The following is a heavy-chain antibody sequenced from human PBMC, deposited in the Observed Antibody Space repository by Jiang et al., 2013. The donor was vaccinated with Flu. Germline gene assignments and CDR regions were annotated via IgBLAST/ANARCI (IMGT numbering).Heavy chain of an antibody. D-gene: IGHD6-6*01. CDR2: INPNSGDT. Sequence: YTFTGYYIHWVRQAPGQGLEWMGWINPNSGDTNYAQKFQARVTMTRDTSISTAYMELSRLRSDDTAVFYCARDMDTSSSAPFDYWGQGTLVTVSS. J-gene: IGHJ4*02. CDR3: ARDMDTSSSAPFDY. V-gene: IGHV1-2*02. CDR1: YTFTGYY.